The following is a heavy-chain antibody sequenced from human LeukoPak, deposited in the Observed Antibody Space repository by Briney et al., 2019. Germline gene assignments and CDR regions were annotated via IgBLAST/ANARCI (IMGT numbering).Heavy chain of an antibody. V-gene: IGHV3-64*04. CDR1: GFTFNNYA. CDR2: INNNGGST. CDR3: AKCGNSGCHLIDY. J-gene: IGHJ4*02. Sequence: GGSLTVSCSASGFTFNNYAMHWVRQAPGKGLEYVSGINNNGGSTQYADSVKGRFTISRDNSKSTLYLQMDSLRAEDTAVYYCAKCGNSGCHLIDYWGQGTLVTVSS. D-gene: IGHD5-12*01.